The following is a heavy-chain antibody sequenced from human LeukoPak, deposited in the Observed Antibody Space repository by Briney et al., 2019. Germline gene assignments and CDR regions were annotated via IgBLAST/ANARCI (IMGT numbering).Heavy chain of an antibody. CDR2: ISSSSSYI. D-gene: IGHD3-10*01. CDR1: GFTFSSYD. J-gene: IGHJ4*02. V-gene: IGHV3-21*06. CDR3: VKSPWYHGSGSYSGTIH. Sequence: GGSLRLSCAASGFTFSSYDMNWVRQAPGKGLEWVSSISSSSSYIYYADSVKGRFTISRDNAKNSLYLQLNSLRAEDTAVYYCVKSPWYHGSGSYSGTIHWGQGTLVTVSS.